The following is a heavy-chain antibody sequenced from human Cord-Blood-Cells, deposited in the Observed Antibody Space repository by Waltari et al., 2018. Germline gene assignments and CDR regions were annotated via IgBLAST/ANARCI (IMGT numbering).Heavy chain of an antibody. V-gene: IGHV1-8*01. D-gene: IGHD3-9*01. CDR2: MNPNSGNT. Sequence: QVQLVQSGAEVKKPGASVKVSCKASGYTFTSYDINWVRQAPGQGLEWMGWMNPNSGNTGYAQKFQGRVTMTRNTSISTAYMELSSLRSEDTAVYYCARGRWYYDILTGYYWYFDLWGRGTLVTVSS. CDR3: ARGRWYYDILTGYYWYFDL. CDR1: GYTFTSYD. J-gene: IGHJ2*01.